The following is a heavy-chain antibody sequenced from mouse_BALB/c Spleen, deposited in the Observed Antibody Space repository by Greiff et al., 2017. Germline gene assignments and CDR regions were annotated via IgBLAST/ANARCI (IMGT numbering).Heavy chain of an antibody. V-gene: IGHV14-4*02. CDR1: GFNIKDYY. CDR2: IDPENGDT. J-gene: IGHJ2*01. Sequence: VQLKQSGAELVRPGASVKLSCTASGFNIKDYYMHWVKQRPEQGLEWIGWIDPENGDTEYAPKFQGKATMTVDKSSSTAYVQLSSLTSEDSAVYYYARRDDDYAYWGQGTTLTVSA. D-gene: IGHD2-4*01. CDR3: ARRDDDYAY.